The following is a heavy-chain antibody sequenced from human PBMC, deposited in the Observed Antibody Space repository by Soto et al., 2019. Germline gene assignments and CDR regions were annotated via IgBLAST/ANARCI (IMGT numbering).Heavy chain of an antibody. D-gene: IGHD3-16*02. J-gene: IGHJ4*02. V-gene: IGHV1-2*02. CDR1: GYSFTGYY. CDR3: ARDRYGKGRSRDHLFRFDY. CDR2: INPNSGGT. Sequence: XSVKVCCKASGYSFTGYYMHWVRQAPGQGLEWMGWINPNSGGTNYAQKFQCRVTMTRDTSISTAYMELSRLRSDDTAVYYCARDRYGKGRSRDHLFRFDYWGQGTLVTVSS.